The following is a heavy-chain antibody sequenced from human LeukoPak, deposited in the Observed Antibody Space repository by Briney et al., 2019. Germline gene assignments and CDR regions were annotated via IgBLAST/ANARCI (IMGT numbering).Heavy chain of an antibody. V-gene: IGHV1-8*01. CDR3: ARVHCTSPSCWGALYFDY. CDR2: MNPNSGNT. D-gene: IGHD2-2*01. J-gene: IGHJ4*02. CDR1: GYTFTSYD. Sequence: ASVKVSCKASGYTFTSYDINWVRQATGQGLEWMGWMNPNSGNTGYAQKFQGRVTMTRNTSISTAYMELSSLRSEDTAVYYCARVHCTSPSCWGALYFDYWGQGTLVIVSS.